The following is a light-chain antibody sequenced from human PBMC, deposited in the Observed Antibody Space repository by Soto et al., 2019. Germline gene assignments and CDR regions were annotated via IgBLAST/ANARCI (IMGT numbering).Light chain of an antibody. J-gene: IGLJ2*01. CDR1: SSDVGGYND. Sequence: QSALTQPPSASGSPGQSVTISCTGTSSDVGGYNDVSWYQQHPGKAPKLMIYEVSKRPSGVPDRFSGSKSGNTASLTVSGLQAEDAADYYCSSYAGSNTVVFGGGTKLTVL. V-gene: IGLV2-8*01. CDR2: EVS. CDR3: SSYAGSNTVV.